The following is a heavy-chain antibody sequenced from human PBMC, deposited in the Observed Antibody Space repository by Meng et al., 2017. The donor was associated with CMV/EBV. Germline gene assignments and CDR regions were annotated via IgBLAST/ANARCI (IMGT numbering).Heavy chain of an antibody. Sequence: GESLKISCAASGFTFSDYYMSWIRQAPGKGLEWVSYISSSGSTIYYADSVKGRFTISRDNAKNSLYLQMNSLRAEDTAVYYCTRDLTGSYSAWGQGTLVTVSS. V-gene: IGHV3-11*01. CDR3: TRDLTGSYSA. J-gene: IGHJ4*02. D-gene: IGHD1-26*01. CDR2: ISSSGSTI. CDR1: GFTFSDYY.